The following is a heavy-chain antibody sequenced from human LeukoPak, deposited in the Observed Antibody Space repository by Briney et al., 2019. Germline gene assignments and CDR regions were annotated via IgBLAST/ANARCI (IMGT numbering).Heavy chain of an antibody. V-gene: IGHV3-11*01. Sequence: GGSLRLSCAASGFTFSDYYMSWIRQAPGKGLEWVSYISSSGSTIYYADSVKGRFTISRDNAKNSLYLQMNGLRAEDTAVYYCASLSDSSGYLDYWGQGTLVTVSS. J-gene: IGHJ4*02. D-gene: IGHD3-22*01. CDR3: ASLSDSSGYLDY. CDR2: ISSSGSTI. CDR1: GFTFSDYY.